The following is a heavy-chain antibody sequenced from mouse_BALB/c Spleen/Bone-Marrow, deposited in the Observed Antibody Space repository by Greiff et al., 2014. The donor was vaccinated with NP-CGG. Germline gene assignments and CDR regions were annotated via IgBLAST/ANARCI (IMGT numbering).Heavy chain of an antibody. CDR1: GFSFTGYY. Sequence: VQLQQSGPELVKPGPSVKISCKASGFSFTGYYMHWGKQSHGKRLEWIGEINPYNGGTSYNQKFKGKATLTVDTSSSTAFMELHSLTSEDSLVYYCARQLYGNYAYWGQGTLVTVSA. V-gene: IGHV1S30*01. CDR2: INPYNGGT. D-gene: IGHD2-10*02. CDR3: ARQLYGNYAY. J-gene: IGHJ3*01.